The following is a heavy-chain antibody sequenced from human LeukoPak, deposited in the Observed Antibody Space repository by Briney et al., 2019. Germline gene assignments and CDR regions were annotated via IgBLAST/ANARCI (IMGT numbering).Heavy chain of an antibody. CDR2: ISGNGDST. J-gene: IGHJ4*02. CDR1: GFTFSHAW. CDR3: AKDRQVTILGVVITFDY. Sequence: GGSLRLSCAASGFTFSHAWVSWVRQAPGKGLEWVSGISGNGDSTYYADSMKGRFTISRDNSKNTLYLQMNNLRAEDTAVYYCAKDRQVTILGVVITFDYWGQGILVTVSS. D-gene: IGHD3-3*01. V-gene: IGHV3-23*01.